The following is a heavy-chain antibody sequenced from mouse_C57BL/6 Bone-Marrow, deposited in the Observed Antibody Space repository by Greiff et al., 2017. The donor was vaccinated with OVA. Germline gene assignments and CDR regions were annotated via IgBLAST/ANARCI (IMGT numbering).Heavy chain of an antibody. V-gene: IGHV1-69*01. CDR3: ARSRAGDYAMDY. CDR1: GYTFTSYW. D-gene: IGHD3-3*01. J-gene: IGHJ4*01. Sequence: VQLQQPGAELVMPGASVKLSCKASGYTFTSYWMHWVKQRPGQGLEWIGEIDPSDSYTNYNQKFKGKFTLTVDNSSSTAYMQLSRLTSEDSAVYYCARSRAGDYAMDYWGQGTSVTVSS. CDR2: IDPSDSYT.